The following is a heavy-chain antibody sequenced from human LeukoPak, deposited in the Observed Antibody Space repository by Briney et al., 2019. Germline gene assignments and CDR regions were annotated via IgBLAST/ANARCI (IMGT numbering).Heavy chain of an antibody. D-gene: IGHD3-3*01. V-gene: IGHV4-34*01. Sequence: SETLSLTCAVYGGSFSGDYWSWIRQPPGKGLEWIGDINRSGRAVYNTSLKSRVIISVDTSKNQFSLKVNSVTAADTAVYYCARHKIVITMLGVHRWFDPWGQGTLVAVSS. J-gene: IGHJ5*02. CDR1: GGSFSGDY. CDR3: ARHKIVITMLGVHRWFDP. CDR2: INRSGRA.